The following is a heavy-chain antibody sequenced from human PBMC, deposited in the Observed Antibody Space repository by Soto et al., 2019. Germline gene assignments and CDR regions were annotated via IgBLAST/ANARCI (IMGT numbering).Heavy chain of an antibody. V-gene: IGHV1-18*01. D-gene: IGHD3-10*01. Sequence: ASVKVSCTASGYTFTNYGISWVRQAPGQGLEWMGWISAYNGNIHYAQNLQGRVTMTADTSTSTAYMELRSLRSDDTAVYYCARLSEGFGELFFDYWGQGTLVTVSS. CDR1: GYTFTNYG. J-gene: IGHJ4*02. CDR2: ISAYNGNI. CDR3: ARLSEGFGELFFDY.